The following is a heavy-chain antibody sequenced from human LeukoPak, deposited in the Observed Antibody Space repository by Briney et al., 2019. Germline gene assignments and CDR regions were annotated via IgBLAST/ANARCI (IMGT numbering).Heavy chain of an antibody. V-gene: IGHV1-2*06. CDR1: EYTFTGYY. D-gene: IGHD3-16*01. CDR2: INPDFGGT. Sequence: ASVKVSCKTSEYTFTGYYIHWVRQAPGQGLEWMGRINPDFGGTKYAQKFRGRVTLTRDTSISTAYLELSSLRSDDAAVYYCARDRESWDYGMDVWGQGTTVTVSS. J-gene: IGHJ6*02. CDR3: ARDRESWDYGMDV.